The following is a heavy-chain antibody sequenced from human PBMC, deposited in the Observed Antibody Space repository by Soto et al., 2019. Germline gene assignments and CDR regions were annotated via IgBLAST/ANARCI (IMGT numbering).Heavy chain of an antibody. V-gene: IGHV3-48*02. Sequence: EVQLVESGGGLVRPGGPLRLSCAASGFTFSTYSMNWVRQAPGQGLEWVSYISSGSATIYYADSVKGRFTISRDNAKNSLYLQMNSLTDEDTAVYYCVRESASYSSSSGSYWYLDLWGRGTVITVSS. CDR2: ISSGSATI. J-gene: IGHJ2*01. D-gene: IGHD6-6*01. CDR3: VRESASYSSSSGSYWYLDL. CDR1: GFTFSTYS.